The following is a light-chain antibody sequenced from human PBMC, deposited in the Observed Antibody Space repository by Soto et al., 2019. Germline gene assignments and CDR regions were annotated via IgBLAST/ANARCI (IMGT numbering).Light chain of an antibody. Sequence: DIQLTQSPSFLSASVGDRVTITCRASQGISSYLAWYQQTPGKAPKLLIYASSTLQSGVPSRFSGSGHGTEFTLTISSLQPEDFATYYCQQLNTFPVTFGQGTRLEIK. CDR3: QQLNTFPVT. CDR2: ASS. J-gene: IGKJ5*01. V-gene: IGKV1-9*01. CDR1: QGISSY.